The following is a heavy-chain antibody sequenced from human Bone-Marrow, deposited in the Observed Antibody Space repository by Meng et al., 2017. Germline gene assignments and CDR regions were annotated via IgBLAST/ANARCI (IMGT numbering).Heavy chain of an antibody. CDR1: GGSISSSSYY. CDR2: IYYSGST. V-gene: IGHV4-39*07. CDR3: ARGVRRYCSGGSCLYNWFDP. D-gene: IGHD2-15*01. J-gene: IGHJ5*02. Sequence: SETLSLTCTVSGGSISSSSYYWGWIRQPPGKGLEWIGSIYYSGSTYYNPSLKSRVTISVDTSKNQFSLKLSSVTAADTAVYYCARGVRRYCSGGSCLYNWFDPWGQGTLVTVSS.